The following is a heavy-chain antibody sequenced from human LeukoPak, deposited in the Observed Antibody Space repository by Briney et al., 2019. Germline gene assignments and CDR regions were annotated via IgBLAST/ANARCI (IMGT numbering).Heavy chain of an antibody. D-gene: IGHD6-13*01. CDR3: ARVRGSSWTGNYFDY. CDR1: GFTVSSNY. J-gene: IGHJ4*02. V-gene: IGHV3-66*01. Sequence: GGSLRLSCAASGFTVSSNYMSWVRQAPGKGLEWVSVIYSGGSTYYADSVKGRFTISRDNSKNTLYLQMNSLRAEDTAVYYCARVRGSSWTGNYFDYWGQGTLVTVSS. CDR2: IYSGGST.